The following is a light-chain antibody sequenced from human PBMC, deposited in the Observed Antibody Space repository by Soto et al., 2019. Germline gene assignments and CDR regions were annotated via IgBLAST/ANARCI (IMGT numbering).Light chain of an antibody. V-gene: IGLV2-14*01. CDR2: EVS. J-gene: IGLJ1*01. Sequence: QSALTQPASVSGSPGQSITISCTGTSSDVGGYNYVSWHQQHPGKAPKLMIFEVSYRPSGVSDRFSGSKSSNTASLTISGLQADDEADYYCSSNTRSSLYVFGTGTKLTVL. CDR1: SSDVGGYNY. CDR3: SSNTRSSLYV.